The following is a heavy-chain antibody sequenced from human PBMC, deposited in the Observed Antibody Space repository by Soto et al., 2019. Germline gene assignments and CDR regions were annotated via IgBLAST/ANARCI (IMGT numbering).Heavy chain of an antibody. V-gene: IGHV4-30-2*01. D-gene: IGHD2-2*01. Sequence: SETLSLTCAVSGDSISSRGFSWSWIRQPPGKGLEWIGYIYHSGTSFYNPSLKSRVTISVDGSKNQFSLKVKSVTAADTAVYYCARGRLVPAVNFDYWGLGTLVTVSS. J-gene: IGHJ4*02. CDR3: ARGRLVPAVNFDY. CDR1: GDSISSRGFS. CDR2: IYHSGTS.